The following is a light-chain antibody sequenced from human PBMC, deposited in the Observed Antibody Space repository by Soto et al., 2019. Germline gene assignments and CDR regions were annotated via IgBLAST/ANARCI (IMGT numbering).Light chain of an antibody. CDR2: GAS. CDR1: QSVSSN. CDR3: QQYNNWPRT. J-gene: IGKJ4*01. V-gene: IGKV3-15*01. Sequence: EIVMTQSPATLSVSPGERATLSCRASQSVSSNLAWYQQIPGQAPRLLIYGASTRATGVPARFSGSGSGTEFTLTISSLQSEDFAVYYCQQYNNWPRTFGGGTKVEIK.